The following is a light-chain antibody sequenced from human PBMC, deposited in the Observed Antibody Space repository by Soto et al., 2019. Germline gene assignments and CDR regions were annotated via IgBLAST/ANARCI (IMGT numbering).Light chain of an antibody. Sequence: ALTRPASGSAAPGGGLTISCTRTVIDVGVYNYVSWYQQHPGKAPKPMIYEVSNRPSGVSNRFSGSKSGNTASLTISGLQAEDEADYYCSSYTSSTTYVFGTVTKV. CDR2: EVS. CDR1: VIDVGVYNY. CDR3: SSYTSSTTYV. J-gene: IGLJ1*01. V-gene: IGLV2-14*01.